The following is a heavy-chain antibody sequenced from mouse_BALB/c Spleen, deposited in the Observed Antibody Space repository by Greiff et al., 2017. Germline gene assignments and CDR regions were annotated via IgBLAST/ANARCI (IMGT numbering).Heavy chain of an antibody. Sequence: VKLVESGPGLVAPSQSLSITCTVSGFSLTSYGVHWVRQPPGKGLEWLGVIWAGGSTNYNSALMSRLSISKDNSKSQVFLKMNSLQTDDTAMYYCAREGLRLRYFDVWGAGTTVTVSS. CDR3: AREGLRLRYFDV. D-gene: IGHD1-2*01. V-gene: IGHV2-9*02. CDR1: GFSLTSYG. CDR2: IWAGGST. J-gene: IGHJ1*01.